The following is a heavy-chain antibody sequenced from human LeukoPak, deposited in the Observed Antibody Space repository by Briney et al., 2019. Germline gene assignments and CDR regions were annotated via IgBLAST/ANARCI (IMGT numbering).Heavy chain of an antibody. CDR1: GFTFSSYG. Sequence: GKSLRLSCAASGFTFSSYGMHWVRQAPGKGLEWVAVIWYDGSNKYYADSVKGRFTISRDNSKNTLYLQMNSLRAEDTAVYYCARDGGSRDYYGTDVWGQGTTVTVSS. D-gene: IGHD3-16*01. CDR3: ARDGGSRDYYGTDV. J-gene: IGHJ6*02. V-gene: IGHV3-33*01. CDR2: IWYDGSNK.